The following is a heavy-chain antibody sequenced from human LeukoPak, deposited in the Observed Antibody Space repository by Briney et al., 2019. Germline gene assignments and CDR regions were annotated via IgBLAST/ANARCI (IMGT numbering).Heavy chain of an antibody. Sequence: GGSLRLSCAASGFNFDGFALFWVRQAPGQGLEYVSGINWNSGSVDYADSVKGRFTTSRDNAKNSLYLQMNSLRVEDTASYYCAKGTGGYYGPFDSWGQGTLVTVSS. CDR1: GFNFDGFA. J-gene: IGHJ4*02. V-gene: IGHV3-9*01. D-gene: IGHD3-22*01. CDR2: INWNSGSV. CDR3: AKGTGGYYGPFDS.